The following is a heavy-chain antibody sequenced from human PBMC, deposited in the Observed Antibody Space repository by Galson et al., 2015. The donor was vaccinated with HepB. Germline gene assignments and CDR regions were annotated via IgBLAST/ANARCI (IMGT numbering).Heavy chain of an antibody. CDR1: GGSISSYY. J-gene: IGHJ5*02. Sequence: ETLSLTCTVSGGSISSYYWSWIRQPPGKGLEWIGYIYYSGSTNYNPSLKSRVTISVDTSKNQFSLKLSSVTAADTAVYYCARMSGIVVVPARERATKYNWFDPWGQGTLVTVSS. V-gene: IGHV4-59*01. CDR3: ARMSGIVVVPARERATKYNWFDP. CDR2: IYYSGST. D-gene: IGHD2-2*01.